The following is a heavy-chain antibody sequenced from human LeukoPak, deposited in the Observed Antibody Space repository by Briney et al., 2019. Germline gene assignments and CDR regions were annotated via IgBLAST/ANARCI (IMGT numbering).Heavy chain of an antibody. CDR1: GYTFTSYG. CDR2: ISAYNGNT. D-gene: IGHD3-22*01. Sequence: AASVKVSCKASGYTFTSYGISWVRQAPGQGLEWMGWISAYNGNTNYAQKLQGRVTMTTDTSTSTAYMELRSLRSDDTAVYYCARDRPVYTYYYDSSGYLYHFDYWGQGTLVTVSS. V-gene: IGHV1-18*01. J-gene: IGHJ4*02. CDR3: ARDRPVYTYYYDSSGYLYHFDY.